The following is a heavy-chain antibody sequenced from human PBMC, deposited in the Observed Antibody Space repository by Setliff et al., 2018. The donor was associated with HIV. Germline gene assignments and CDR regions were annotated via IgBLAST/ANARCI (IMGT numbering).Heavy chain of an antibody. CDR3: ARVKTYGDYPYYYYYMDV. Sequence: SETLFLTCTVSGGSITSYYWSWIRQPPGKGLEWIGYIYFTGSTNYNPSLKSRVTISVDTSKNQFSLKLSSVTAADTAVYYCARVKTYGDYPYYYYYMDVWGKGTTVTVSS. CDR2: IYFTGST. V-gene: IGHV4-59*01. D-gene: IGHD4-17*01. J-gene: IGHJ6*03. CDR1: GGSITSYY.